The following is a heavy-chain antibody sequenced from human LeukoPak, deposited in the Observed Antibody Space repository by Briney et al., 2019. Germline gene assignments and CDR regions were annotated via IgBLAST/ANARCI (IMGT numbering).Heavy chain of an antibody. V-gene: IGHV3-33*06. J-gene: IGHJ6*03. CDR3: AKGLRTGVGPYMGYHYYMDV. Sequence: GRSLRLSCAASGFTFSSYGMHWVRQAPGKGLEWVAVIWYGGSNKYYADSVKGRFTISRDNSKNTLYLQMNSLRDEDTGVYYCAKGLRTGVGPYMGYHYYMDVWGKGATVTVSS. CDR1: GFTFSSYG. CDR2: IWYGGSNK. D-gene: IGHD3-16*01.